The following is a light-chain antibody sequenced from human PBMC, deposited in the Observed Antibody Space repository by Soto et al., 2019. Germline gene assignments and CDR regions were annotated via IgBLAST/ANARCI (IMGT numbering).Light chain of an antibody. CDR3: QQSNRAPLT. CDR1: QSISNY. CDR2: GAS. J-gene: IGKJ5*01. V-gene: IGKV1-39*01. Sequence: DIQMTQSPSSLSASVGDRVTITCRTSQSISNYLNWYQQKPGKAPKLLIYGASSLQSGVPSRFSGSGSGTEFTLTTSSLQPEDFSTYYCQQSNRAPLTFGQGTRLEIK.